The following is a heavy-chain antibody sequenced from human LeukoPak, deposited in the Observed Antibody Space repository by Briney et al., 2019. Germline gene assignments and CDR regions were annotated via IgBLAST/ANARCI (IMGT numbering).Heavy chain of an antibody. CDR2: ISYDGSNE. V-gene: IGHV3-30*03. J-gene: IGHJ4*02. Sequence: GGSLRLSCAASGLTFSSYGMHWVRQAPGKGLEWVAVISYDGSNEYYADSVKGRFTISRDNSKNTLYLQMNSLRAEDTAVYYCARDSSLVNFDYWGQGTLVTVSS. D-gene: IGHD6-13*01. CDR1: GLTFSSYG. CDR3: ARDSSLVNFDY.